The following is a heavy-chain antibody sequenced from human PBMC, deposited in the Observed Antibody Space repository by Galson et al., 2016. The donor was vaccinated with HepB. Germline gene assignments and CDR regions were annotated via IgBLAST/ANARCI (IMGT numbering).Heavy chain of an antibody. D-gene: IGHD3-3*01. J-gene: IGHJ3*01. V-gene: IGHV3-48*02. CDR1: GFTFSKFS. CDR2: IGSSGSPI. CDR3: ARGLYYNSFDL. Sequence: SLRLSCAASGFTFSKFSMDWVRQAPGKGLEWLSHIGSSGSPIYYADSVKGRFTISRDNARDSVWLQMNSLRDEDTAVYYCARGLYYNSFDLWGQGTMVTVSS.